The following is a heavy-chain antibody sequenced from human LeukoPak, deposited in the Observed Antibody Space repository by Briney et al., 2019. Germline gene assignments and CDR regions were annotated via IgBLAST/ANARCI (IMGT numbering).Heavy chain of an antibody. J-gene: IGHJ4*02. CDR3: ARDQMTTL. V-gene: IGHV3-21*04. CDR1: GFTFSSYA. CDR2: IRVSGST. Sequence: GGSLRLSCTTSGFTFSSYALSWVRQAPGKGLEWVSGIRVSGSTYYPDSVKGRFTISRDNAKNSLYLQMNSLRAEDTAVYYCARDQMTTLWGQGTLVTVSS. D-gene: IGHD4-11*01.